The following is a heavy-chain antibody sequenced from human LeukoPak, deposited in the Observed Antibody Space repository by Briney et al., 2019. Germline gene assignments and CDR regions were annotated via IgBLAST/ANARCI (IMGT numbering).Heavy chain of an antibody. CDR1: GGSISSGSYY. CDR3: ASLTRVATEYYFDY. CDR2: IYTSGST. V-gene: IGHV4-61*02. D-gene: IGHD5-12*01. J-gene: IGHJ4*02. Sequence: PSQTLSPTCTVSGGSISSGSYYWSWIRQPAGKGLEWIGRIYTSGSTNYNPSLKSRVTISVDTSKNQFSLKLSSVTAADTAVYYCASLTRVATEYYFDYWGQGTLVTVSS.